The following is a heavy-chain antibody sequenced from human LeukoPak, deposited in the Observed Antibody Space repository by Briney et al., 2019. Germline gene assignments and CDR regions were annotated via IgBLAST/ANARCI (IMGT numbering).Heavy chain of an antibody. Sequence: GGSLRLSCAASGFIFSSYSMNWVRQAPGKGLEWVSYISTTGSTIYYADSVKGRFTISRDNAKNSLYLQMNSLRDEDTAVYYCARDRSSSGYYPFDYWGQGTLITVSS. CDR3: ARDRSSSGYYPFDY. D-gene: IGHD3-22*01. CDR1: GFIFSSYS. J-gene: IGHJ4*02. CDR2: ISTTGSTI. V-gene: IGHV3-48*02.